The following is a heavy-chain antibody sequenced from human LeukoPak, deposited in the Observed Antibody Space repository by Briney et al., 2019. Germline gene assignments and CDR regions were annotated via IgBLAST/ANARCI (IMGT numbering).Heavy chain of an antibody. CDR1: GGSISSYY. CDR3: ARHAYYYDSSAYLPYYFDY. D-gene: IGHD3-22*01. V-gene: IGHV4-59*08. Sequence: SETLSLTCTVSGGSISSYYWSWIRQPPGKGLEWIGYIYSSGSTNYNPSLKSRVTISVDTSKNQFSLKLNSVTAADTAVYYCARHAYYYDSSAYLPYYFDYWGQGTLVTVSS. CDR2: IYSSGST. J-gene: IGHJ4*02.